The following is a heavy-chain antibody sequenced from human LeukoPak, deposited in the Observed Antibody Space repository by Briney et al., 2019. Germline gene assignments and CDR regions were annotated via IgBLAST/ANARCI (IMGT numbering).Heavy chain of an antibody. J-gene: IGHJ4*02. CDR2: IYPGDSDT. Sequence: GESLKISCKGSGYSFTTYWIGWVRQVPGKGLEWMGIIYPGDSDTRYSPSFQGQVTISTDKSISTAYLQWSSLKASDTAMYYCARSSERTLDYWGQGTLVTVSS. V-gene: IGHV5-51*01. CDR1: GYSFTTYW. CDR3: ARSSERTLDY.